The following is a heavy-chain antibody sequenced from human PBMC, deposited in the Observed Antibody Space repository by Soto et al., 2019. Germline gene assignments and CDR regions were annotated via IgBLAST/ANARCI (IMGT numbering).Heavy chain of an antibody. D-gene: IGHD6-13*01. CDR2: IYPGDSDT. V-gene: IGHV5-51*01. CDR3: ASPLLYRAAAGTDRWFDP. J-gene: IGHJ5*02. CDR1: GYSFTSYW. Sequence: PGESLKISCKGSGYSFTSYWIGWVRQMPGKGLEWMGIIYPGDSDTRYSPSFQGQVTISADKSISTAYLQWSSLKASDTAMYYCASPLLYRAAAGTDRWFDPWGQGTLVTVSS.